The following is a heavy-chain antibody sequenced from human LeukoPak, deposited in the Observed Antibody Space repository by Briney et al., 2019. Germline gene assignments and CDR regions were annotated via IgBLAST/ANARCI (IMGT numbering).Heavy chain of an antibody. D-gene: IGHD3-3*01. V-gene: IGHV1-2*06. CDR2: INPNSGGT. CDR1: GYTFTGYY. CDR3: AREQSGDGFWSGYFGY. J-gene: IGHJ4*02. Sequence: ASVKVSCKASGYTFTGYYMHWVRQAPGQGLEWMGRINPNSGGTNYAQKFQGRVTMTRGTSISTAYMELSRLRSDDTAVYYCAREQSGDGFWSGYFGYWGQGTLVTVSS.